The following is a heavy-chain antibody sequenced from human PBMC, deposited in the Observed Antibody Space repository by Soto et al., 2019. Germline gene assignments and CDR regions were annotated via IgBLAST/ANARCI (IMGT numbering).Heavy chain of an antibody. CDR1: GGTFSSYA. CDR3: ARVSSRDNNWFDP. D-gene: IGHD3-16*02. J-gene: IGHJ5*02. CDR2: IIPIFGTA. V-gene: IGHV1-69*13. Sequence: VKVSCKASGGTFSSYAISWVRQAPGQGLEWMGGIIPIFGTANYAQKFQGRVTITADESTSTAYMELSSLGSEDTAVYYCARVSSRDNNWFDPWGRGTLVTVSS.